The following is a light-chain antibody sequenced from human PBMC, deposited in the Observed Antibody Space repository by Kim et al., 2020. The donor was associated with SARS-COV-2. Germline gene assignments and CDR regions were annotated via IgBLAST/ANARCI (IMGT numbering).Light chain of an antibody. CDR1: NMGSKS. Sequence: SYELTQPPSVSVAPGQTARITCGGNNMGSKSVHWYQQKPGQAPVLVIYYDSDRPSGIPERFSGSNSGNTATLTISRVEAGDEADYYCQVWDSSSDHPVFGRGTKLTVL. CDR2: YDS. CDR3: QVWDSSSDHPV. J-gene: IGLJ3*02. V-gene: IGLV3-21*04.